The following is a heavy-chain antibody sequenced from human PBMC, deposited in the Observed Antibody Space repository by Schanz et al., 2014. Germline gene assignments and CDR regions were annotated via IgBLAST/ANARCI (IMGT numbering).Heavy chain of an antibody. CDR2: IYSGIGA. CDR1: GFTFSSYS. J-gene: IGHJ4*02. D-gene: IGHD2-2*01. V-gene: IGHV3-66*01. Sequence: EVQLVESGGGLVKPGGSLRLSCAASGFTFSSYSMNWVRQAPGKGLEWVSVIYSGIGAYYADSVKDRFTVSRDNSKNTLYLQMNSLRAEDAAVYYCAKDLLYGAPMPLNHLDYWGQGTLVTVSS. CDR3: AKDLLYGAPMPLNHLDY.